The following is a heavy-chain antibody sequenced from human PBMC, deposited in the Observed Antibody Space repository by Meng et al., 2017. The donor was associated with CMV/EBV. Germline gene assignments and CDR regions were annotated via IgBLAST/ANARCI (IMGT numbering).Heavy chain of an antibody. CDR1: GFTFSSYL. V-gene: IGHV3-74*01. Sequence: GESLKISCAASGFTFSSYLMHWVRQAPGKGLVWVSRINSDGSSTSYADSVKGRFTISRDNAKNTLYLQMNSLRAEDTAVYYCARDPEGPINFLYGDDAFDIWGQGTMVTVSS. CDR2: INSDGSST. J-gene: IGHJ3*02. D-gene: IGHD4-17*01. CDR3: ARDPEGPINFLYGDDAFDI.